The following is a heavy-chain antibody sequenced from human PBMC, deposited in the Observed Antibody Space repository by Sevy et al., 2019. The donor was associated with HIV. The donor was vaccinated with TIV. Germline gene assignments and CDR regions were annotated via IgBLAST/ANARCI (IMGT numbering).Heavy chain of an antibody. CDR3: ARGQLTDDY. J-gene: IGHJ4*02. D-gene: IGHD3-9*01. CDR1: GFTFSSYW. V-gene: IGHV3-7*01. CDR2: LNQDGSEK. Sequence: AGSLRLSCAASGFTFSSYWMSWVRRAPGKGLEWVANLNQDGSEKYYVDSVKGRFTISRDNAKNSLYMKMNSLRAEDTDVYDCARGQLTDDYWGQGTLVTVSS.